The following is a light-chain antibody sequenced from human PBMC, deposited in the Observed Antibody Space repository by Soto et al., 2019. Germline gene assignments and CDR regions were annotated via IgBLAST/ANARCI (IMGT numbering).Light chain of an antibody. V-gene: IGKV3-20*01. CDR2: GAS. CDR3: QHYGFPPIT. CDR1: HSVSSSY. J-gene: IGKJ5*01. Sequence: VLTLSPGPLSLSPGERATLSWRSRHSVSSSYLAWYRQKPGQAPRLLIYGASSRAPGIPDRFRGRGSGADFTLTTNSLEPADFTVYHYQHYGFPPITSGQ.